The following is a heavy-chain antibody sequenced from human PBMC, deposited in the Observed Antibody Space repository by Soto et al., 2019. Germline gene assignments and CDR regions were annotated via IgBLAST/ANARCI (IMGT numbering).Heavy chain of an antibody. V-gene: IGHV3-53*01. J-gene: IGHJ6*02. CDR1: GFSVSSDY. CDR3: TRAGSDPGNFYISNYYAMDV. D-gene: IGHD3-10*01. CDR2: IYSGGDT. Sequence: AGGSLRLSCAASGFSVSSDYISWGRQAPGKGLEWVSLIYSGGDTYYADSVKGRFTISRDISSNTIYLHMTSLRADDTAIYYCTRAGSDPGNFYISNYYAMDVWGRGTTVTVSS.